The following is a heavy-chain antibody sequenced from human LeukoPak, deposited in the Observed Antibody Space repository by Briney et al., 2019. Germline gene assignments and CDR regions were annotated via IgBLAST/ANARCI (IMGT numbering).Heavy chain of an antibody. D-gene: IGHD3-9*01. V-gene: IGHV1-2*02. CDR2: INPNSGGT. CDR1: GYTFTGYY. CDR3: ARESGYYNVWDY. Sequence: ASVKVSCKASGYTFTGYYMHWVRQAPGQGLEWMGWINPNSGGTNYAQKFQGRVTMTRDTSTSTAYMELSRLRSDDTAVYYCARESGYYNVWDYWGQGTLVTVSS. J-gene: IGHJ4*02.